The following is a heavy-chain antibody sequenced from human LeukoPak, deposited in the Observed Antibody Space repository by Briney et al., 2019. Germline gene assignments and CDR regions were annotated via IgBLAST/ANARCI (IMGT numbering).Heavy chain of an antibody. Sequence: PGGSLRLSCAASGFTFSSYSMNWVRQAPGKGLEWVSSISSSSSYIYCADSVKGRFIISRDNAKNSLYLQMNSLRAEDTAVYYCARGGGEADYWGQGTLVTVSS. CDR1: GFTFSSYS. V-gene: IGHV3-21*01. D-gene: IGHD2-21*01. CDR3: ARGGGEADY. CDR2: ISSSSSYI. J-gene: IGHJ4*02.